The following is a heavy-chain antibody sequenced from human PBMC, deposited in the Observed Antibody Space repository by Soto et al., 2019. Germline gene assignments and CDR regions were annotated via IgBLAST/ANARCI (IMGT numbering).Heavy chain of an antibody. J-gene: IGHJ4*02. Sequence: QITLKESGPTLVKPTQTLTLTCTFSGFSLSTSEVGVGWIRQPPGKALEWLALLYWDDDHRYSPALKSRLTIXKXXSKNQVVLTMTNMDPVDTATYFCVYRRLEGGDWPYWGRGTLVTVSS. CDR1: GFSLSTSEVG. CDR3: VYRRLEGGDWPY. V-gene: IGHV2-5*02. D-gene: IGHD2-21*02. CDR2: LYWDDDH.